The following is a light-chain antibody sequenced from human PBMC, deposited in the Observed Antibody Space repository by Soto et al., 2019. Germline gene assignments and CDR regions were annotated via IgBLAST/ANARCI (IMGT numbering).Light chain of an antibody. CDR1: QNINNY. Sequence: DIPITPSPSFLSSSLRDRVTITFPAIQNINNYLNWYQQKPGRAPKLLIYDASNLEAGVPSRFRGSGSGTDFTLTISSLQSEDFAVYYCQQNEKWPPSITFGQGTRLEIK. V-gene: IGKV1-33*01. CDR3: QQNEKWPPSIT. J-gene: IGKJ5*01. CDR2: DAS.